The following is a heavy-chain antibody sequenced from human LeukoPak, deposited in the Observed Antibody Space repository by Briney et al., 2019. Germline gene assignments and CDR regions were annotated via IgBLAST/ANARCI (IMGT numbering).Heavy chain of an antibody. CDR1: GFTFNNYA. V-gene: IGHV3-66*02. J-gene: IGHJ3*01. CDR3: ARVIIGTDTDAFDV. Sequence: GGSLRLSCAASGFTFNNYAMCWVRQAPGRGLEWVSIIYSDGSTYYADSVKGRFTISRDNSQNTLFLQMNSLRAEDTSVYYCARVIIGTDTDAFDVWGQGTMVTVSS. CDR2: IYSDGST. D-gene: IGHD3-3*01.